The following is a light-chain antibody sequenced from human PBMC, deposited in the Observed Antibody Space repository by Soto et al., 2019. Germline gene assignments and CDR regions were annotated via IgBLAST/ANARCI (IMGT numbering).Light chain of an antibody. V-gene: IGLV2-11*01. CDR1: SSDVGGYNY. CDR2: DDT. Sequence: QSVLTQPRSVSGSPGQSVTISCTGSSSDVGGYNYVSWYQQHPGKAPKVFMYDDTKRPSGVPDRFSGSKSGNTASLTISGLQAEDEADYYCCSYAGSYTYVFGTGTKLTVL. CDR3: CSYAGSYTYV. J-gene: IGLJ1*01.